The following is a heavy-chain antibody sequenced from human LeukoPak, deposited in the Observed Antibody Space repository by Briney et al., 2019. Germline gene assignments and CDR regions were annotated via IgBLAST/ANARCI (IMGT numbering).Heavy chain of an antibody. CDR3: AKKGGRVVGATSAWYFDL. V-gene: IGHV3-23*01. Sequence: GGSPRLSCAASGFTFSSYAMSWVRQAPGKGLEWVSAISGSGGSTYYADSVKGRFTISRDNSKNTLYLQMNSLRAEDTALYYCAKKGGRVVGATSAWYFDLWGRGTLVTVSS. CDR2: ISGSGGST. J-gene: IGHJ2*01. D-gene: IGHD1-26*01. CDR1: GFTFSSYA.